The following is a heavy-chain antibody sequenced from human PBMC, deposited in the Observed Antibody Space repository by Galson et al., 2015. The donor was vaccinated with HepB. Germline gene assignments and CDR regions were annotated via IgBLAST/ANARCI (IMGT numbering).Heavy chain of an antibody. J-gene: IGHJ3*02. V-gene: IGHV2-5*01. D-gene: IGHD6-19*01. CDR3: AQRPFVRSAGDVYDI. CDR2: IYWNGDK. Sequence: PALVKPTQTLTLTCTFSGFSLSTSGVGVGWIRQPPGKALEWLAVIYWNGDKRYSPSLKSRLTITKDTSKNQVVLTMTNMGPVDTATYYCAQRPFVRSAGDVYDIWGQGTMVTVSS. CDR1: GFSLSTSGVG.